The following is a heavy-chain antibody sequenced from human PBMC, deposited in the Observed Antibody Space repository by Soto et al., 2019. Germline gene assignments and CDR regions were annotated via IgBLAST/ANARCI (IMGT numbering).Heavy chain of an antibody. D-gene: IGHD3-16*01. J-gene: IGHJ4*02. CDR2: VFYGGT. CDR1: GLSMSSND. V-gene: IGHV4-59*01. Sequence: XETLSLTCTVSGLSMSSNDWSWIRQSPDKGLEWLGYVFYGGTDYNPSLGGRVSMSVETSKSQFSLKLTSVTVADTAVYYCASYRGALYFESWGPGNLVTVSS. CDR3: ASYRGALYFES.